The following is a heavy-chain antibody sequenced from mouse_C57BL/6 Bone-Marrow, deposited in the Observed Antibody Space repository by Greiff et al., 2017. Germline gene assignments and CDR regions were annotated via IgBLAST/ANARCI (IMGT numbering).Heavy chain of an antibody. Sequence: EVKLVESGGGLVQPGGSMKLSCVASGFTFSNYWMNWVRQSPEKGLEWVAQIRLKSDNYATHYAESVKGRFTISRDDSKSSVYLQMNNLRAEDTGIYYCTRGHITTHYYAMDYWGQGTSVTVSS. V-gene: IGHV6-3*01. CDR3: TRGHITTHYYAMDY. D-gene: IGHD1-1*01. J-gene: IGHJ4*01. CDR2: IRLKSDNYAT. CDR1: GFTFSNYW.